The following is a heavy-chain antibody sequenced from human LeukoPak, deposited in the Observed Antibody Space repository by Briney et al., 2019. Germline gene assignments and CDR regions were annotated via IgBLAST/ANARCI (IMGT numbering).Heavy chain of an antibody. D-gene: IGHD3-16*01. CDR1: GGSISSYY. CDR2: VFHSGST. V-gene: IGHV4-59*04. J-gene: IGHJ5*02. CDR3: AREANYDSSYHWFDP. Sequence: SETLSLTCTVSGGSISSYYWSWIRQPPGKGLEWIGSVFHSGSTYYNPSLKGRVTISVDTSKNHFSLSLSSVTAADTALYYCAREANYDSSYHWFDPWGQGTLVTVSS.